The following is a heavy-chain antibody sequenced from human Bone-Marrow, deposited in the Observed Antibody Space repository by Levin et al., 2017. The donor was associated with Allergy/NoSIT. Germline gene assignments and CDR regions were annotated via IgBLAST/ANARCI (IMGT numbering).Heavy chain of an antibody. Sequence: SVKVSCKASGDRLNSIAITWVRQAPGQGLEWMGGIIPSLNTPNDAQQFQGRVTITADESTNTAYMELSSLRFEDTALYFCAALLPKAGRYNDFWSSSRFDPWGQGTLVTVTS. J-gene: IGHJ5*02. CDR2: IIPSLNTP. CDR1: GDRLNSIA. D-gene: IGHD3-3*01. CDR3: AALLPKAGRYNDFWSSSRFDP. V-gene: IGHV1-69*13.